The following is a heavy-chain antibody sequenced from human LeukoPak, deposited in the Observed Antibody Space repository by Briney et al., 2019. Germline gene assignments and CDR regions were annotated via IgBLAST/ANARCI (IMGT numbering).Heavy chain of an antibody. V-gene: IGHV3-7*01. J-gene: IGHJ4*02. CDR2: INSDGSDK. CDR1: GFRFSSQW. CDR3: ADLGTSD. D-gene: IGHD1-7*01. Sequence: GGSLRLSCAVSGFRFSSQWMTWVRQAPGTGLEWVATINSDGSDKYHVDSVKGRFTISRDNAKNLVYLQMSILRAEDTAVYYCADLGTSDCGQGTLVTVSS.